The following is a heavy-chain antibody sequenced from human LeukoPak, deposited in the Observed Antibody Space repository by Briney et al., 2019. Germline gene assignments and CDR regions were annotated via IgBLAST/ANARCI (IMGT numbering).Heavy chain of an antibody. CDR2: IKSDGSST. CDR3: ARERYYYGSGSSFDY. Sequence: GGSLRLSCAASGFTFSSYWMHWVRQVPGKGLVWVSLIKSDGSSTNYADSVKGRITISRDNSKNTLYLQMNSLRDEDTAVYYCARERYYYGSGSSFDYWGQGTLVTVSS. CDR1: GFTFSSYW. D-gene: IGHD3-10*01. J-gene: IGHJ4*02. V-gene: IGHV3-74*01.